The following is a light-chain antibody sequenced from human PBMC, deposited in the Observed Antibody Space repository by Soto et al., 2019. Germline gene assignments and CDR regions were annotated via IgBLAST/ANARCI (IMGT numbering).Light chain of an antibody. CDR1: SSDVGGYNY. J-gene: IGLJ2*01. CDR3: ASYAGNNVI. V-gene: IGLV2-8*01. Sequence: QSALTQPPSASGSPGQSVAISCTGTSSDVGGYNYVSWFQQHPGKAPKLMIYGVTKRPSGVPDRFSGSKSGNTASLTVSGLQAEDEADYYCASYAGNNVIFGGGTKLTVL. CDR2: GVT.